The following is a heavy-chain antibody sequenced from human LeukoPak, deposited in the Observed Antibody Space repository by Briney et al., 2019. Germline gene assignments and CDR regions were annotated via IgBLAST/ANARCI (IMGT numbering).Heavy chain of an antibody. CDR2: INHSGST. CDR3: ARGRDIVVVPAAHYYYYYGMDV. D-gene: IGHD2-2*01. V-gene: IGHV4-34*01. CDR1: GGSFSGYY. J-gene: IGHJ6*02. Sequence: PSETLSLTCAVYGGSFSGYYWSWIRQPPGKGPEWIGEINHSGSTNYNPSLKSRVTISVDTSKNQFSLKLSSVTAADTAVYYCARGRDIVVVPAAHYYYYYGMDVWGQGTTVTVSS.